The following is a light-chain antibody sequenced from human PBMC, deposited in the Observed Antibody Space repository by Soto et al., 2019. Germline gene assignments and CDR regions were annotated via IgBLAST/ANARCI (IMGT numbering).Light chain of an antibody. CDR1: QSVNSNY. V-gene: IGKV3-20*01. CDR3: QQYGNSGVT. Sequence: IVLTQSPGTLSFPPWERATLSCRASQSVNSNYLAWHQQKPGQAPRLLIYGVSSRATGIPDRFSGSGSGTDFTLTISRLEPEDFAVYYCQQYGNSGVTFGPGTKVDIK. CDR2: GVS. J-gene: IGKJ3*01.